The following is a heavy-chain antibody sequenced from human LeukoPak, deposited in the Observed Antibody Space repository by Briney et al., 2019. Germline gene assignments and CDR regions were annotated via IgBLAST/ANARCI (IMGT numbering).Heavy chain of an antibody. D-gene: IGHD2-2*01. Sequence: SETLSLTCTLSAGSINNNYWSWIRQPAGKGLEWIGRIYSSGSTKYNPSLKSRVTMSVDTSKNQFSLKMSSVTAADAAMYYCARDSPLYCSATSCPGGWFDPWGQGTLVIVSS. CDR1: AGSINNNY. V-gene: IGHV4-4*07. J-gene: IGHJ5*02. CDR2: IYSSGST. CDR3: ARDSPLYCSATSCPGGWFDP.